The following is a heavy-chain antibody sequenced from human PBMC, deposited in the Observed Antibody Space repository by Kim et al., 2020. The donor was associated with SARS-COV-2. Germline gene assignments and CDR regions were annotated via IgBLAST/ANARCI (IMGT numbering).Heavy chain of an antibody. Sequence: SETLSLTCAVSGGSISSSNWWSWVRQPPGKGLEWIGEIYHSGSTNYNPSLKSRVTISVDKSKNQFSLKLSSVTAADTAVYYCARAWGKAGVYYYYGMDVWGQGTTVTVSS. CDR3: ARAWGKAGVYYYYGMDV. CDR1: GGSISSSNW. J-gene: IGHJ6*02. CDR2: IYHSGST. V-gene: IGHV4-4*02. D-gene: IGHD3-16*01.